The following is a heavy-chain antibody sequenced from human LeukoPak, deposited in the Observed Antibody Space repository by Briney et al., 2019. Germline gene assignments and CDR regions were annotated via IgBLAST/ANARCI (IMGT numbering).Heavy chain of an antibody. CDR2: ISSSGSGDNT. V-gene: IGHV3-23*01. Sequence: PGGSLRLSCAASGVTLSTYAMSWARQAPGKGLEWVSGISSSGSGDNTYYADSVKGRFTISRDSSKNTLYLQMNSLRAEDTAVYYCARSHIVVAENHGMDVWGQGTTVTVSS. J-gene: IGHJ6*02. CDR3: ARSHIVVAENHGMDV. D-gene: IGHD2-21*01. CDR1: GVTLSTYA.